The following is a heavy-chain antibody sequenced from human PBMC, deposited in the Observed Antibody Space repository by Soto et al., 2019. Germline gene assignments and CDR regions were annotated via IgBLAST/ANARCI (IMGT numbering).Heavy chain of an antibody. CDR1: GGSISSGGYS. CDR2: ICHSGST. CDR3: ARGGGDIVVVVAQRAFDI. D-gene: IGHD2-15*01. Sequence: LSLTCAVSGGSISSGGYSWSWIRQPPGKGLEWIGYICHSGSTYYNPSLKSRVTISVDRSKNQFSLKLSSVTAADTAVYYCARGGGDIVVVVAQRAFDIWGQGTMVTVSS. V-gene: IGHV4-30-2*01. J-gene: IGHJ3*02.